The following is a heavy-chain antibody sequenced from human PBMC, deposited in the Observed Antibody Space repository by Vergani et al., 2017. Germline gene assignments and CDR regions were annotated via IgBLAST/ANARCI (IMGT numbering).Heavy chain of an antibody. D-gene: IGHD6-19*01. Sequence: QVQLQQWGAGLLKPSETLSLTCAVSGGSFSGYYWSWIRQPPGKGLEWIGEINHSGSTNYNPSLKSRVTISVDTSKNQFSLKLSSVTAADTAVYYCARGGQWLVPFDYWGQGTLVTVSS. V-gene: IGHV4-34*01. CDR1: GGSFSGYY. J-gene: IGHJ4*02. CDR3: ARGGQWLVPFDY. CDR2: INHSGST.